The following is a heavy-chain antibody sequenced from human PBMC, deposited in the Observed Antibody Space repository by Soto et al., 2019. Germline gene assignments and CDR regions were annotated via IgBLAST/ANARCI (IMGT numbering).Heavy chain of an antibody. D-gene: IGHD2-15*01. V-gene: IGHV1-24*01. CDR3: ATDKGYCSGGSCYSFDY. CDR2: FDPEDGET. CDR1: GYTLTELS. J-gene: IGHJ4*02. Sequence: GASVKVSCKVSGYTLTELSMHWVRQAPGKGLEWMGGFDPEDGETIYAQKFQGRVTMTEDTSTDTAYMELSSLRSEGTAVYYCATDKGYCSGGSCYSFDYWGQGTLVTVSS.